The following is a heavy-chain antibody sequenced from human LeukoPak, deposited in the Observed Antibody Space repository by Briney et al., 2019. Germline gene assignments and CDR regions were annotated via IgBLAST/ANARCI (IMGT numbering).Heavy chain of an antibody. CDR2: INQDESEK. CDR1: GFTLSSHW. J-gene: IGHJ4*02. D-gene: IGHD3-22*01. CDR3: AKYGGYYYAYYFDY. V-gene: IGHV3-7*03. Sequence: GGSLRLSCAASGFTLSSHWMSWVRQAPGKGLEWVANINQDESEKYYVDSVKGRFTISRDNSKNTLYLQMNSLRAEDTAVYYCAKYGGYYYAYYFDYWGQGTLVTVSS.